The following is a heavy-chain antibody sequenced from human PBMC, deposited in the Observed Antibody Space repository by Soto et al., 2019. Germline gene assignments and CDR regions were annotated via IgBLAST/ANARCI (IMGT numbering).Heavy chain of an antibody. V-gene: IGHV1-2*02. D-gene: IGHD2-15*01. Sequence: GASVKVSCKASGYTFTGYYMHWVRQAPGQGLEWMGWINPNSGGTTYAQKFQGRVTMTRDTAISTAYMELSRLRSDDTAVYYCARDDLAAGYCSGGSCPTGWFDPWG. CDR3: ARDDLAAGYCSGGSCPTGWFDP. CDR1: GYTFTGYY. CDR2: INPNSGGT. J-gene: IGHJ5*02.